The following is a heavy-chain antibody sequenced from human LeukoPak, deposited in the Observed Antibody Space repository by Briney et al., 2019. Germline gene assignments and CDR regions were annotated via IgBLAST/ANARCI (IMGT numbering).Heavy chain of an antibody. J-gene: IGHJ6*04. CDR1: GGSISSSSYY. Sequence: PSETLSLTCTVSGGSISSSSYYWSWIRQPAGKGLEWIGRIYTSGSTNYNPSLKSRVTISVDTSKNQFSLKLASVTAADTAVYFCARLDVWGKGTTVTVSS. CDR3: ARLDV. CDR2: IYTSGST. V-gene: IGHV4-61*02.